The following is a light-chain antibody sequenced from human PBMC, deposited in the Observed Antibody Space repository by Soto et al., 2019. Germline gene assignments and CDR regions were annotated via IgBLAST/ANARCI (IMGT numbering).Light chain of an antibody. V-gene: IGLV3-21*02. J-gene: IGLJ1*01. CDR2: DDS. CDR3: LVWDSRSEHYV. CDR1: NIGSKS. Sequence: SYEVTQSPSVSVAPGQTVSITCGGYNIGSKSVHWYQQKPGQAPVLVVYDDSDRRSGIPERFSGSNSGNTATLTITRVEAGDEADYHCLVWDSRSEHYVFGTGTKVTVL.